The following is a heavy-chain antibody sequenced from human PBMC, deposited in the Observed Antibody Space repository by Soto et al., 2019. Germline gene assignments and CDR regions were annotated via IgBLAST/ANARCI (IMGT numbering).Heavy chain of an antibody. CDR3: ATLIAADGAEYFQH. V-gene: IGHV1-69*13. CDR1: GGTFSSYA. CDR2: IIPIFGTA. J-gene: IGHJ1*01. Sequence: ASVKVSCKASGGTFSSYAISWVRQAPGQGLEWMGGIIPIFGTANYAQKFQGRVTITADESTSTAYMELSSLRSEDTAVYYCATLIAADGAEYFQHWGQGTLVTVSS. D-gene: IGHD6-13*01.